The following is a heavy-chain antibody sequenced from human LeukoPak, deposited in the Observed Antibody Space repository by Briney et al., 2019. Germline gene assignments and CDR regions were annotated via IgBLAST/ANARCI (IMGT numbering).Heavy chain of an antibody. J-gene: IGHJ5*02. V-gene: IGHV1-8*03. CDR2: MNPNSGNT. Sequence: ASVKVSCKASGYTFTSYDINWVRQATGQGLEWMGWMNPNSGNTGYAQKFQGRVTITRSTSISTAYMELSSLRSEDTAVYYCARGVDTAMVPTSVLRYFDWLFRSNWFDPWGQGTLVTVSS. D-gene: IGHD3-9*01. CDR1: GYTFTSYD. CDR3: ARGVDTAMVPTSVLRYFDWLFRSNWFDP.